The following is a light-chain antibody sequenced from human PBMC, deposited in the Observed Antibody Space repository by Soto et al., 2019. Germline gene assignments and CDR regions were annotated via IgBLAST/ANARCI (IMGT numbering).Light chain of an antibody. J-gene: IGKJ5*01. V-gene: IGKV2-28*01. CDR2: MGS. CDR3: MQGLQDLT. CDR1: QSLLYSNGYNY. Sequence: EIVMTQSPLSLPVTPGESASISCRSSQSLLYSNGYNYLDWYLQKPGQSPQLLIYMGSNRASGVPERFSGSGSDTHFTLKISRVEAEDVGIYYCMQGLQDLTFGQGTRLEIQ.